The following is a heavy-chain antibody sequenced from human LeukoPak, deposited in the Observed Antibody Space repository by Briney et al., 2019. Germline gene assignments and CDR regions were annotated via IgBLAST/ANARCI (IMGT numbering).Heavy chain of an antibody. J-gene: IGHJ4*02. CDR3: ARDLLYGSGSTEFDY. CDR2: INPSGGST. Sequence: ASVTVSCKASGYTFTSSYMHWVRQAPGQGLEWMGIINPSGGSTSYAQKFQGRVTMTRDTSTSTVYMELSSLRSEDTAVYYCARDLLYGSGSTEFDYWGQGTLVIVSS. CDR1: GYTFTSSY. D-gene: IGHD3-10*01. V-gene: IGHV1-46*01.